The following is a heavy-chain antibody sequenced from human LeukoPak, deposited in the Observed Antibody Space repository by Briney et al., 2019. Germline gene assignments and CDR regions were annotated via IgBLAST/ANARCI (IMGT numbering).Heavy chain of an antibody. Sequence: GGSLRLSCAASGFTFSDYYMSWIRQAPGKGLEWVSYISSSGSTICYADSVKGRFTISRDNAKNSLYLQMNSLRAEDTAVYYCARELSDCGGDCLTFDYWGQGTLVTVSS. V-gene: IGHV3-11*01. J-gene: IGHJ4*02. CDR1: GFTFSDYY. CDR3: ARELSDCGGDCLTFDY. CDR2: ISSSGSTI. D-gene: IGHD2-21*02.